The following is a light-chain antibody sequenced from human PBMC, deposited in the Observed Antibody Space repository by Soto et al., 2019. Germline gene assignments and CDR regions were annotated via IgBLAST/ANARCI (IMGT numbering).Light chain of an antibody. V-gene: IGKV3-15*01. CDR3: QQYNIWPPLT. CDR2: GAS. Sequence: EVELTQSPDILSVSPGETATLSCRASQSVRSNLAWYQQQPGQAPRLLIYGASTRATGIPARFSGSGSGREFTLTISSLQSEDFGLYYCQQYNIWPPLTFGGGTKVEIK. CDR1: QSVRSN. J-gene: IGKJ4*01.